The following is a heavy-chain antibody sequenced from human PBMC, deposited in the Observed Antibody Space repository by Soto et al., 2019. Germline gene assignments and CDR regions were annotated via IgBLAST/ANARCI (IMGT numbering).Heavy chain of an antibody. CDR2: IIPMYGTT. V-gene: IGHV1-69*13. Sequence: SVKVSCKSSGVSFSSSAITWVRQAPGQGLEWMGRIIPMYGTTFYAQTFQGRVTITADESTSTVYMHLSSLKSEDTASYFCATSVGAIGYRFFNMDVWGQGTTVTV. CDR1: GVSFSSSA. D-gene: IGHD5-12*01. CDR3: ATSVGAIGYRFFNMDV. J-gene: IGHJ6*02.